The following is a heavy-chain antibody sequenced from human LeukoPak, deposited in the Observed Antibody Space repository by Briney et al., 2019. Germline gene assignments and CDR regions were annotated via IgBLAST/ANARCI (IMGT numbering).Heavy chain of an antibody. J-gene: IGHJ6*03. CDR2: INPNSGGT. Sequence: ASVKVSCKASGYTFTGYYMHWLRQAPGQGLEWMGRINPNSGGTNYAQKFQGRVTMTRDTSISTAYMELSRLRSDDTAVYYCARVGYSYGPHYYYYYYMDVWGKGTTVTVSS. D-gene: IGHD5-18*01. CDR3: ARVGYSYGPHYYYYYYMDV. V-gene: IGHV1-2*06. CDR1: GYTFTGYY.